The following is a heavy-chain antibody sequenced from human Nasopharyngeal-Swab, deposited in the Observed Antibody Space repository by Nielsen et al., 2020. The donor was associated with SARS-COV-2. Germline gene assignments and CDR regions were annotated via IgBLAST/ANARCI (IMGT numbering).Heavy chain of an antibody. V-gene: IGHV3-9*01. CDR3: AKDFNVDTAMVTYYYGMDV. CDR1: GFTFDDYA. CDR2: ISWNSGTT. J-gene: IGHJ6*02. Sequence: SPKISCAASGFTFDDYAMHWVRQAPGKGLEWVSGISWNSGTTGYADSVKGRFTISRDNAKSSLYLQMNSLRAEDTALYYCAKDFNVDTAMVTYYYGMDVWGQGTTVTVSS. D-gene: IGHD5-18*01.